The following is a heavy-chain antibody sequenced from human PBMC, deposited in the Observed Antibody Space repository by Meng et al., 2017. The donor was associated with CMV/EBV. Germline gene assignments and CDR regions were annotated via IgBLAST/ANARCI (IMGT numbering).Heavy chain of an antibody. CDR1: GGSISSYY. V-gene: IGHV4-59*01. J-gene: IGHJ6*02. D-gene: IGHD2-8*01. CDR2: IYYSGST. Sequence: SETLSLTCTVSGGSISSYYWSWIRQPPGKGLEWIGYIYYSGSTNYNPPLKSRVTISVDTSKNQFSLKLSSVTAADTAVYYCARMLAPVYGMDVWGQGTTVTVSS. CDR3: ARMLAPVYGMDV.